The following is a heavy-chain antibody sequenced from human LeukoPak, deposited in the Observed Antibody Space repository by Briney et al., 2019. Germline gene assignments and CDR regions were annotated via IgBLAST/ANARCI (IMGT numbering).Heavy chain of an antibody. CDR3: ARVTYYYDTSGYYYFDY. Sequence: PSETLSLTCTVSGGSISSGGYYWSWIRQPPGKGLEWVGYIYYSGSTNYNPSLKSRVTISVDTSKNQFSLKLSSVTAADTAVYYCARVTYYYDTSGYYYFDYWGQGTLVTVSS. J-gene: IGHJ4*02. CDR1: GGSISSGGYY. D-gene: IGHD3-22*01. V-gene: IGHV4-61*08. CDR2: IYYSGST.